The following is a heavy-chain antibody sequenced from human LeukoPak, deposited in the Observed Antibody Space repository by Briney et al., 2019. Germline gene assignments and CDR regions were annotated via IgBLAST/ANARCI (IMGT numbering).Heavy chain of an antibody. J-gene: IGHJ4*02. Sequence: GGSLRLSCAASGFTFYSHWMHWVRQAPGKGLVWVSRINSDGSSTSYADSVKGRLTISRDNAKNTLYLQMNSLRAEDTAVYYCARASSGWPPLIDYWGQGTLVTVSS. V-gene: IGHV3-74*01. CDR3: ARASSGWPPLIDY. CDR1: GFTFYSHW. CDR2: INSDGSST. D-gene: IGHD6-19*01.